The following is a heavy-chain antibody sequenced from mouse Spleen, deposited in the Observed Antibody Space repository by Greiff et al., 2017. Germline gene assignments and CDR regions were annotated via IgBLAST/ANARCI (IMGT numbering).Heavy chain of an antibody. J-gene: IGHJ4*01. CDR1: GFTFSSYA. D-gene: IGHD4-1*01. Sequence: DVKLVESGGGLVKPGGSLKLSCAASGFTFSSYAMSWVRQTPEKRLEWVATISSGGSYTYYPDSVKGRFTISRDNAKNTLYLQMSSLRSEDTAMYYCARLGNWDVRAMDYWGQGTSVTVSS. CDR3: ARLGNWDVRAMDY. V-gene: IGHV5-9-1*01. CDR2: ISSGGSYT.